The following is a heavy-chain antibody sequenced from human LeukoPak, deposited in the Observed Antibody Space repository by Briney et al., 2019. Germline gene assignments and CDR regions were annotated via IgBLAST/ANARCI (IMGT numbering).Heavy chain of an antibody. D-gene: IGHD6-19*01. CDR3: ARGPGIAVAGVFDY. CDR2: IIPIFGTA. J-gene: IGHJ4*02. Sequence: GASVKVSCKASGGTFSSYAISWVRQAPGQGLEWMGGIIPIFGTANYAQKFQGRVTITADKSTSTAYMELRNLTSDDTAVYYCARGPGIAVAGVFDYWGQGSLVTVSS. V-gene: IGHV1-69*06. CDR1: GGTFSSYA.